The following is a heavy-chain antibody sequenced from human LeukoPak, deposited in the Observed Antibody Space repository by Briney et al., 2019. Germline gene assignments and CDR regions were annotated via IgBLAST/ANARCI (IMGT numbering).Heavy chain of an antibody. Sequence: SETLSLTCTVSGGSISSSSYYWGWIRQPPGKGLEWIGSIYYSGRTYYNPSLKRRVTISVDTSKNQFSLKLSSVTAADTAVYYCAREHQLLLSFDYWGQGTLVTVSS. D-gene: IGHD2-2*01. CDR1: GGSISSSSYY. CDR2: IYYSGRT. V-gene: IGHV4-39*07. J-gene: IGHJ4*02. CDR3: AREHQLLLSFDY.